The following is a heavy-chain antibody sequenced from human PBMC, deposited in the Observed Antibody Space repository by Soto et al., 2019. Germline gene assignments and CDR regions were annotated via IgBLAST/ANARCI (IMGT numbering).Heavy chain of an antibody. J-gene: IGHJ3*02. CDR1: GFTFTSSA. D-gene: IGHD7-27*01. V-gene: IGHV1-58*02. Sequence: ASVKVSCKASGFTFTSSAMQWVRQARGQRLEWIGWIVVGSGNTNYAQKFQERVTITRDMSTSTAYMELSSLRSEDTAVYYCAAVSNWGIREDAFDIWGQGTMVTVSS. CDR2: IVVGSGNT. CDR3: AAVSNWGIREDAFDI.